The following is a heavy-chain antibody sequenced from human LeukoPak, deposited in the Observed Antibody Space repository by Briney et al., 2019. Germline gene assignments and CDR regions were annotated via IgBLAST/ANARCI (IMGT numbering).Heavy chain of an antibody. V-gene: IGHV3-21*01. Sequence: GGSLRLSCAASGFTFSSYSMTWVRQAPGKGLEWVSSISSSSYIYYADSVKGRFTISRDNAKNSLYLQMNSLRAEDTAVYYCARDGQLADFDYWGQGTLVTVSS. CDR2: ISSSSYI. D-gene: IGHD6-6*01. CDR1: GFTFSSYS. CDR3: ARDGQLADFDY. J-gene: IGHJ4*02.